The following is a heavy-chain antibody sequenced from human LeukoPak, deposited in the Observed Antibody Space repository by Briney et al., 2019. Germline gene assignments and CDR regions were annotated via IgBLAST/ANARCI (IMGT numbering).Heavy chain of an antibody. D-gene: IGHD2-2*01. J-gene: IGHJ6*03. CDR1: GGSISSYY. Sequence: PSETLSLTCTVSGGSISSYYWSWIRQPPGKGLEWIGEIYHSGSTNYNPSLKSRVTISVDKSKNQFSLKLSSVTAADTAVYYCATSGLDCSSTSCYPEAMDVWGKGTTVTVSS. CDR2: IYHSGST. CDR3: ATSGLDCSSTSCYPEAMDV. V-gene: IGHV4-59*01.